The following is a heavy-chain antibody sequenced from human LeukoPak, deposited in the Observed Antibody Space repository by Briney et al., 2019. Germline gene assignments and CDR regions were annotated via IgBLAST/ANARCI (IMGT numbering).Heavy chain of an antibody. CDR3: ARHKLYGGKRYWFDP. D-gene: IGHD4-23*01. J-gene: IGHJ5*02. CDR1: GFTFSSYG. Sequence: PGGSLRLSCAASGFTFSSYGMHWVRQAPGKGLEWVAFIRYDGSNKYYADSVKGRFTISRDNSKNTVYLQMNSLRAEDTAVYYCARHKLYGGKRYWFDPWGQGTLVTVSS. V-gene: IGHV3-30*02. CDR2: IRYDGSNK.